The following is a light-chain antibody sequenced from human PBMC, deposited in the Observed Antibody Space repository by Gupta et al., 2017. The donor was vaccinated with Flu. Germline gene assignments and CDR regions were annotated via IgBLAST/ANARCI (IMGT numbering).Light chain of an antibody. CDR1: VYSDGNTY. CDR3: MQGTHSPLYP. Sequence: VYSDGNTYLNWLQQRPGQSPRRLSYKVSNRDSGVPDRFSGSGSGTDFTLTISRVEAEDVGVYYCMQGTHSPLYPFCQGTKLYIK. CDR2: KVS. J-gene: IGKJ2*01. V-gene: IGKV2-30*01.